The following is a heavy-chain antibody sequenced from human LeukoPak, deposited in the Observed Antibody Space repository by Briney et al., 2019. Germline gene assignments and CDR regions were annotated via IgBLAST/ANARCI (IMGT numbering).Heavy chain of an antibody. CDR1: GFTFSTYA. J-gene: IGHJ4*02. Sequence: GGSLRLSCAASGFTFSTYAMSWVRQAPGKGLEWVSSISYSGGNTYHADSVKGRFTISRDNSKNTLYLQMNSLRAEDTAVYYCAKLRAPFDYWGQGTLVTVSS. V-gene: IGHV3-23*01. CDR2: ISYSGGNT. CDR3: AKLRAPFDY.